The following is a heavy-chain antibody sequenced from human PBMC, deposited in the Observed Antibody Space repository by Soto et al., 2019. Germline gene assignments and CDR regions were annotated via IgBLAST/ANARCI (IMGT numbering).Heavy chain of an antibody. D-gene: IGHD3-10*01. CDR1: GFTFSSYS. CDR2: ISSSSSYI. J-gene: IGHJ3*02. Sequence: GGSLRLSCAASGFTFSSYSMNCVRQAPGKGLEWVSSISSSSSYIYYADSVKGRFTISRDNAKNSLYLQMNSLRAEDTAVYYCARGPTGDYFLLWFGSVGAFVIWGQGTMVTVSS. CDR3: ARGPTGDYFLLWFGSVGAFVI. V-gene: IGHV3-21*01.